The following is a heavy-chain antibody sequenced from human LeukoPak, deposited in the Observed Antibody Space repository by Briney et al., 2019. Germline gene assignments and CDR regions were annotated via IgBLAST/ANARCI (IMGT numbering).Heavy chain of an antibody. CDR3: ASGRGYYYYMDV. J-gene: IGHJ6*03. Sequence: PSETLSLTCTVSGGSISGYYWNWIRQPPGKGLEWLGYIYPSGNSDYNPSLKSRVTISVDTSKNQFFLKLSSVTAADTAVYYCASGRGYYYYMDVWGKGTTVTVSS. CDR2: IYPSGNS. CDR1: GGSISGYY. V-gene: IGHV4-4*09.